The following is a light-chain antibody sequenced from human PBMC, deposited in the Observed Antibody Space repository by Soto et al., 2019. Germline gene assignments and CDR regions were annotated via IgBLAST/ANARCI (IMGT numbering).Light chain of an antibody. CDR1: QTISHW. J-gene: IGKJ1*01. V-gene: IGKV1-5*01. CDR3: QQYNTYWT. Sequence: DIHLNQSPSTLSASVGDRVTITCRASQTISHWLAWYQQKPGKAPKLLIFDASSLENGVPSRFSGSGSGTEFTLTITGLQPDAFATYYRQQYNTYWTFGQGTKV. CDR2: DAS.